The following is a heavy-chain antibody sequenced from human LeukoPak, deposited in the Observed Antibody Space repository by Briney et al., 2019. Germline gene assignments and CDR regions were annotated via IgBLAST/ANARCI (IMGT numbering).Heavy chain of an antibody. Sequence: KPGGSLRLSCADSGFTFSSYSMIWVRQAPGKGLEWVSSMSSSSTYIYYADSVKGRFTISRDNAKKSLYLQMNSLRAEDTAVYYCARGGTAAATHMSFDFWGQGTLVTVSS. CDR2: MSSSSTYI. D-gene: IGHD6-13*01. J-gene: IGHJ4*02. CDR1: GFTFSSYS. V-gene: IGHV3-21*01. CDR3: ARGGTAAATHMSFDF.